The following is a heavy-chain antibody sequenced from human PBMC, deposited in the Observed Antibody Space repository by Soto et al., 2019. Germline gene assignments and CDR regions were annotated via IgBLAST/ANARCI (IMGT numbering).Heavy chain of an antibody. Sequence: ASVKVSCKASGYTFTGYYMHWVRQAPGQGLEWMGWINPNSGGTNYAQKFQGRVTMTRETSISTAYMELSRLRSDDTAVYYCARGPSYYYGMDVWGHGTTVTVSS. CDR1: GYTFTGYY. J-gene: IGHJ6*02. V-gene: IGHV1-2*02. CDR3: ARGPSYYYGMDV. D-gene: IGHD3-10*01. CDR2: INPNSGGT.